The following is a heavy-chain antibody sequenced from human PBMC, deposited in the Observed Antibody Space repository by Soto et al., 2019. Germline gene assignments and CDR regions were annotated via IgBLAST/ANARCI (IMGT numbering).Heavy chain of an antibody. V-gene: IGHV1-18*01. Sequence: QVHLVQSGAEVKKPGASVKVSCKGSGYAFTTYGITWVRQAPGQGLEWMGWISAHNGNTNYAQKLQGRVTVTRDTSTSTAYMELRSLRSDDTAVYYCARGRSGDYWGQGALVTFSS. CDR1: GYAFTTYG. CDR3: ARGRSGDY. J-gene: IGHJ4*02. CDR2: ISAHNGNT.